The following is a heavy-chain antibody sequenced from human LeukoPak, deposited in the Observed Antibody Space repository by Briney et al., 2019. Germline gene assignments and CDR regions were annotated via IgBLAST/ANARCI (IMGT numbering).Heavy chain of an antibody. CDR1: GFIFSSYA. V-gene: IGHV3-23*01. D-gene: IGHD3-10*01. J-gene: IGHJ4*02. CDR2: ISGSGVST. CDR3: EKYLYDSGLYYFDY. Sequence: PGGSLRLSCVAPGFIFSSYAMNWVRQAPGKGLEWVSAISGSGVSTYYADSVKGRFTISRDISKNTLFLQMNSLRAEDTAVYYCEKYLYDSGLYYFDYWGQGTLVTVSS.